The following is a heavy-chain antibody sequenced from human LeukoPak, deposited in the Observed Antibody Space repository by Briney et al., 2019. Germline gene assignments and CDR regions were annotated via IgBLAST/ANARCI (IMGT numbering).Heavy chain of an antibody. V-gene: IGHV1-18*01. CDR3: ARYFYDSSGYYLNDY. CDR1: GYTFTSYG. CDR2: ISAYNGNT. D-gene: IGHD3-22*01. J-gene: IGHJ4*02. Sequence: ASVKVSCKASGYTFTSYGISWVRQAPGQGLEWMGWISAYNGNTNYAQKLQGRVTMTTDTSTSTAYMELRSLRSDGTAVYYCARYFYDSSGYYLNDYWGQGTLVTVSS.